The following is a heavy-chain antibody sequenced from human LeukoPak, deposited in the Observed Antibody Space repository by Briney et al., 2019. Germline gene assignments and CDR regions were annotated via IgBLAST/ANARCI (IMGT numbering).Heavy chain of an antibody. CDR3: AKDCTAYSGSGHFDY. V-gene: IGHV3-23*01. CDR2: FTGIGSSK. D-gene: IGHD3-10*01. CDR1: GFTFSSSA. J-gene: IGHJ4*02. Sequence: GGTLRLSCAASGFTFSSSAMSWVRQAPGTGLESVSSFTGIGSSKYYAASVKGRFTISRDNSKNTLYLQMNSLRADDTAVFYCAKDCTAYSGSGHFDYWGQGTLVTVSS.